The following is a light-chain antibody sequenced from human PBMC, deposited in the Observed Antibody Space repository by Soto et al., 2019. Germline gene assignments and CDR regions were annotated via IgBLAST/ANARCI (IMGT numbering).Light chain of an antibody. CDR1: SSDVGSYNL. CDR2: EVS. Sequence: QSALTQPASVSGSPGQSITISCTGTSSDVGSYNLVSWYQQHPGKAPNLMIYEVSKRPSGVSNRFSGSKSGNTASLTISGLQAEDEADYYCCSYAGSSRGVFGGGTKLTVL. V-gene: IGLV2-23*02. CDR3: CSYAGSSRGV. J-gene: IGLJ3*02.